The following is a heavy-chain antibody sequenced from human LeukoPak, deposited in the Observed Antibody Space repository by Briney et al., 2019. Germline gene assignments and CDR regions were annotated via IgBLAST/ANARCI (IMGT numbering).Heavy chain of an antibody. CDR3: ARRYSSSWQPDGVYYFDY. Sequence: SETLSLTCTVSGGSISGYYWSWSRQPPGKGVEWIGNLYYMRGAWYKSSLKSRVTTSVDTSRNEFSLKLSSVTAADTAMYYCARRYSSSWQPDGVYYFDYWGQGTLVTVSS. J-gene: IGHJ4*02. CDR1: GGSISGYY. CDR2: LYYMRGA. V-gene: IGHV4-59*01. D-gene: IGHD6-13*01.